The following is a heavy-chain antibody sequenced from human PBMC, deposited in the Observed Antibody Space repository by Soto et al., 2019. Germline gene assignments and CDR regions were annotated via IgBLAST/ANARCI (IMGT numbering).Heavy chain of an antibody. CDR3: ARGFNSALDI. Sequence: GGSLRLSCAATGFIFSSYWMSWVRQAPGKGLEWVANTKQDGSEKYYVDSAKGRFTISRDNAKNSLHLQMNSLRAEDTAVYYCARGFNSALDIWGQGTMVTVSS. J-gene: IGHJ3*02. CDR1: GFIFSSYW. V-gene: IGHV3-7*01. CDR2: TKQDGSEK.